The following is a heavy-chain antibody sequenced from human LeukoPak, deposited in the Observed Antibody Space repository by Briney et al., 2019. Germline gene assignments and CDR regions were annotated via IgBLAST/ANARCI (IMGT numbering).Heavy chain of an antibody. J-gene: IGHJ3*02. CDR3: ARDRLSLGAFDI. D-gene: IGHD7-27*01. CDR2: INHSGST. Sequence: WIGSINHSGSTYYNPSLKSRVTISLDTSKNQFSLRLSSLTAADTAVYYCARDRLSLGAFDIWGQGTMVTVSS. V-gene: IGHV4-38-2*02.